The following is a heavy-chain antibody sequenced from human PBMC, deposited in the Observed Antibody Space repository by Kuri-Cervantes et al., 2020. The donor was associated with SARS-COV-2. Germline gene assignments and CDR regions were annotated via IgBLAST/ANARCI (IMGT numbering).Heavy chain of an antibody. V-gene: IGHV1-2*02. CDR1: GYTFTGYY. CDR2: INPNSGGT. CDR3: ARLLGPNNAFDI. J-gene: IGHJ3*02. D-gene: IGHD1-26*01. Sequence: ASVKVSCKASGYTFTGYYMNWVRQAPGQGLEWMGWINPNSGGTNYAQKFQGRVTMTTDTSTSTAYMELRSLRSDDAAVYYCARLLGPNNAFDIWGQGTMVTVSS.